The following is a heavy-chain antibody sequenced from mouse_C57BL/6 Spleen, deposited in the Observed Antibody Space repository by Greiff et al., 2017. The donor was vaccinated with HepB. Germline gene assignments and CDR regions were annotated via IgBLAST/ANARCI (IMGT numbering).Heavy chain of an antibody. CDR3: AWRGYGNYSAWFAY. V-gene: IGHV14-3*01. CDR2: IDPANGNT. D-gene: IGHD2-10*02. CDR1: GFNIKNTY. Sequence: VQLKESVAELVRPGASVKLSCTASGFNIKNTYMHWVKQRPEQGLEWIGRIDPANGNTKYAPKFQGKATITADTSSNTAYLQLSSLTSEDTAIYYCAWRGYGNYSAWFAYWGQGTLVTVSA. J-gene: IGHJ3*01.